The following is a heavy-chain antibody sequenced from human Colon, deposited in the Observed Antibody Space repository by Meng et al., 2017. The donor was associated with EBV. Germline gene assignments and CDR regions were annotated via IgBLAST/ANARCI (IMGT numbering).Heavy chain of an antibody. V-gene: IGHV4-4*01. J-gene: IGHJ5*02. CDR3: AKVQSSWRFSWFDP. CDR1: GGSISSYNW. D-gene: IGHD3-10*01. CDR2: MYQSGST. Sequence: QKTSPGLVKPSGTLSLSAASYGGSISSYNWGSWVRLSLGKGLDWIGEMYQSGSTIYNPSLRSRLTLSVDKSKKQSSLKLTSVTVAYTALYCCAKVQSSWRFSWFDPWGQGTLVTVSS.